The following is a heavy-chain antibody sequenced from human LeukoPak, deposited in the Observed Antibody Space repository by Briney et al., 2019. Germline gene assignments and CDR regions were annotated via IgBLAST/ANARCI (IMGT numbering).Heavy chain of an antibody. CDR2: ISTSGSTI. CDR1: GFTFSDYY. CDR3: XRXXMXXAXXGXFYY. V-gene: IGHV3-11*01. D-gene: IGHD6-6*01. J-gene: IGHJ4*02. Sequence: CXASGFTFSDYYMTWIRQAPGKGLEWVSYISTSGSTIYYADSVKGRFTISRDNAKNSLYLQMSSLRAEDTAVYYCXRXXMXXAXXGXFYYWGXGXLVTVSS.